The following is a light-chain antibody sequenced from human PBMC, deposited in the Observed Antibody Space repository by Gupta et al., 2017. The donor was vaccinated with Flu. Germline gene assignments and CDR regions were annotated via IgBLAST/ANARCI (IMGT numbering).Light chain of an antibody. CDR3: QSADSTGTYYV. V-gene: IGLV3-25*02. Sequence: YELTRPSSVSVSQGQTAWITCSGDALPRYHVYWYQQKAGQAPLLLIYNNYERPSGIPERFSGSTSGTTVTLIISGVQAEDEADYFCQSADSTGTYYVFGGGTGMTGL. CDR2: NNY. J-gene: IGLJ3*02. CDR1: ALPRYH.